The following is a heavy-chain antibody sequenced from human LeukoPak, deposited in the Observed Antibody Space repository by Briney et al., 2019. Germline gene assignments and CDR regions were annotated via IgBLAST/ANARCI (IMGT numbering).Heavy chain of an antibody. D-gene: IGHD3-3*01. CDR1: GYTFTGYY. CDR2: INPNSGGT. CDR3: AKGERNYDFWSGYDDRSYGMDV. J-gene: IGHJ6*02. V-gene: IGHV1-2*02. Sequence: ASVKASCKASGYTFTGYYMHWVRQAPGQGLEWMGWINPNSGGTNYAQKFQGRVTMTRDTSISTAYMELSRLRSDDTAVYYCAKGERNYDFWSGYDDRSYGMDVWGQGTTVTVSS.